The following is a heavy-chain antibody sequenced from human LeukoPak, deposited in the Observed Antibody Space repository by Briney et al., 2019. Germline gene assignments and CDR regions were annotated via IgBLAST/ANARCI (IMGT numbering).Heavy chain of an antibody. Sequence: PGGSLRRSCAASGFTFSDYYMSWIRQAPGKGLEWVSYISSSSSSTNYADSVKGRFTISRDNAKNSLYLQMNSLRAEDTAVYYCARPDRDYGDYWYFDLWGRGTLATVSS. CDR2: ISSSSSST. J-gene: IGHJ2*01. CDR1: GFTFSDYY. V-gene: IGHV3-11*03. D-gene: IGHD4-17*01. CDR3: ARPDRDYGDYWYFDL.